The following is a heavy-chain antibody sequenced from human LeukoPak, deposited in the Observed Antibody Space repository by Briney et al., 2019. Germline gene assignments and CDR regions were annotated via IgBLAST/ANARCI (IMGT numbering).Heavy chain of an antibody. V-gene: IGHV6-1*01. Sequence: SQTLSLTCAISGDSVSTNSAAWNWIRQSPSRGLEWLGRTYYRSKWYNDYAGSVKSRITINPDTSKNQVSLQVSSVTAENTAVYYCARGGQGDGYSADEAFDIWGQGTMVTVSS. CDR3: ARGGQGDGYSADEAFDI. D-gene: IGHD5-24*01. CDR1: GDSVSTNSAA. J-gene: IGHJ3*02. CDR2: TYYRSKWYN.